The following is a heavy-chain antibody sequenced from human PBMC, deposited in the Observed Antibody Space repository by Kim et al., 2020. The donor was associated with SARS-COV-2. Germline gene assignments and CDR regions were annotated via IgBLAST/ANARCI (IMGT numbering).Heavy chain of an antibody. V-gene: IGHV3-21*01. J-gene: IGHJ4*02. D-gene: IGHD2-15*01. Sequence: DSMKGRFTISRDNSKSSLFLHMNSRRAEDTAVYYCARGRPSVVAATQIAYWGQGTLVTVSS. CDR3: ARGRPSVVAATQIAY.